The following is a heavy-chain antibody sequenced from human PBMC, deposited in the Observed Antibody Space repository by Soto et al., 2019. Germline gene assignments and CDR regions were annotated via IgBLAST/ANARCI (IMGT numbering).Heavy chain of an antibody. D-gene: IGHD3-10*01. Sequence: SETLSLTCTVSGGSISSGGYYWSWIRQHPGKGLEWIGYIYYSGSTYYNPSLKSRVTISVDTSKNQFSLKLSSVTAADTAVYYCASVYYGSGSYSDDYWGQGPLVTVSS. CDR3: ASVYYGSGSYSDDY. J-gene: IGHJ4*02. CDR1: GGSISSGGYY. V-gene: IGHV4-31*03. CDR2: IYYSGST.